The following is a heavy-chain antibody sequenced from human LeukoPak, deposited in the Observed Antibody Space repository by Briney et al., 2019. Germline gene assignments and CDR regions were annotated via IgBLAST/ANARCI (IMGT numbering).Heavy chain of an antibody. D-gene: IGHD2-15*01. Sequence: PGGSLRLSCSASGFTFSDYYMSWIRQAPGKGLEWVSIISSSGSTTFYADSVKGRFTISRDNAQNSLYLQMNSLRVDDTTIYYCARAGGPPYYYYYYMDVWGKGTTVTISS. V-gene: IGHV3-11*04. CDR2: ISSSGSTT. J-gene: IGHJ6*03. CDR1: GFTFSDYY. CDR3: ARAGGPPYYYYYYMDV.